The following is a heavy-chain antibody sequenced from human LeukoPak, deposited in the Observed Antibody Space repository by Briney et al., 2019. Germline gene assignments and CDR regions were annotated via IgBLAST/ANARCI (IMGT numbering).Heavy chain of an antibody. CDR1: GFTFSSHW. Sequence: GGSLRLSCVASGFTFSSHWMSWVRQAPGKGLEWVANIKQDGSEKKYVDSVKGGLTISRDNAKNSLYLQMNSLRVEDTAVYYCVRDSLVGYGHRYFDCWGRGTLVTVSS. CDR3: VRDSLVGYGHRYFDC. J-gene: IGHJ4*02. V-gene: IGHV3-7*01. CDR2: IKQDGSEK. D-gene: IGHD5-18*01.